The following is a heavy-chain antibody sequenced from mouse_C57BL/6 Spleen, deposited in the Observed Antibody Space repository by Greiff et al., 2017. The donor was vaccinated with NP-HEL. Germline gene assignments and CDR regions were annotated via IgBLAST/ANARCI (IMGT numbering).Heavy chain of an antibody. J-gene: IGHJ2*01. D-gene: IGHD1-1*01. CDR1: GYTFTSYG. CDR3: AREGTTVVAHDY. CDR2: IYPRSGNT. Sequence: QVQLKQSGAELARPGASVKLSCKASGYTFTSYGISWVKQRTGQGLEWIGEIYPRSGNTYYNEKFKGKATLTADKSSSTAYMELRSLTSEDSAVYFCAREGTTVVAHDYWGQGTTLTVSS. V-gene: IGHV1-81*01.